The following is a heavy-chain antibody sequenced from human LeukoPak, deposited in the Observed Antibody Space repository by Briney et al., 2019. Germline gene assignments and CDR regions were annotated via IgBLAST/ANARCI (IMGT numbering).Heavy chain of an antibody. V-gene: IGHV1-24*01. CDR2: FDPEDGET. J-gene: IGHJ4*02. CDR1: GYTLTELS. CDR3: ATWYYYDSSGYYSELDY. Sequence: ASVKVSCKVSGYTLTELSMHWVRQAPGKGLEWMGGFDPEDGETIYAQKFQGRVTMTEDTSTDTAYMELSSLRSEDTAVYYCATWYYYDSSGYYSELDYWGQGTLVTVSS. D-gene: IGHD3-22*01.